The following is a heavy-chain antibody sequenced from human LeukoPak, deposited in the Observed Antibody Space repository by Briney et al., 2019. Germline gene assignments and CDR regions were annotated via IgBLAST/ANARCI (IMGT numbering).Heavy chain of an antibody. J-gene: IGHJ6*02. D-gene: IGHD3-10*01. Sequence: GRSLRLSCAASGFTFSSYGMHWVRQAPGKGLEWVADIWYDGSNKYYADSVKGRFTISRDNSKNTLYLQMNSLRAEDTAVYYCARVRFITIKDGMDVWGQGTTVTVSS. CDR1: GFTFSSYG. CDR3: ARVRFITIKDGMDV. CDR2: IWYDGSNK. V-gene: IGHV3-33*01.